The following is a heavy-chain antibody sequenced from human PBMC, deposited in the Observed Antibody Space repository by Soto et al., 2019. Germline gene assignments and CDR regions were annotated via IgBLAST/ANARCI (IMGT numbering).Heavy chain of an antibody. CDR1: GFTLSTYA. J-gene: IGHJ4*02. CDR2: ISGSSSTI. D-gene: IGHD6-13*01. V-gene: IGHV3-48*01. CDR3: ARGQYSTSWHFDY. Sequence: EVQLVESGGDLVQPGGSLRLSCTASGFTLSTYAMNWVRQAPGKGLEWVSYISGSSSTIYYADSVRGRFTISRDNAKNSLYLQMNSLRAEDTAVYYCARGQYSTSWHFDYWGQGTLVTVSS.